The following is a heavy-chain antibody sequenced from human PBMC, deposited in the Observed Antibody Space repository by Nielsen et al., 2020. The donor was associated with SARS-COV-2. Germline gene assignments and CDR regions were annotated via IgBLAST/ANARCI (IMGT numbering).Heavy chain of an antibody. CDR3: AKGLLWFGERELYYFDY. D-gene: IGHD3-10*01. J-gene: IGHJ4*02. Sequence: GESLKISCAASGFTFSSYSMNWVRQAPGKGLEWVSSISSSSSYIYYADSVKGRFTISRDNSKNTLYLQMNSLRAEDTAVYYCAKGLLWFGERELYYFDYWGQGTLVTVSS. CDR1: GFTFSSYS. CDR2: ISSSSSYI. V-gene: IGHV3-21*04.